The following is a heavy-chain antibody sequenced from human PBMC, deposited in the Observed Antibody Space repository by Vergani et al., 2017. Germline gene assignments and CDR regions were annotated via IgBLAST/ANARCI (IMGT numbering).Heavy chain of an antibody. CDR1: GGSFSGYY. D-gene: IGHD2-15*01. CDR2: INHSGST. V-gene: IGHV4-34*01. CDR3: ARGVGYCSGGSCYYLDY. Sequence: QVQLQQWGAGLLKPSETLSLTCAVYGGSFSGYYWSWIRQPPGKGLGWIGEINHSGSTNYNPSLKSRVTISVDTSKNQFSLKLSSVTAADTAVYYCARGVGYCSGGSCYYLDYWGQGTLVTVSS. J-gene: IGHJ4*02.